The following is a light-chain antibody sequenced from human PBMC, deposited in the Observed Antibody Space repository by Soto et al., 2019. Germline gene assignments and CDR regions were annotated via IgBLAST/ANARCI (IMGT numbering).Light chain of an antibody. V-gene: IGLV1-44*01. J-gene: IGLJ1*01. Sequence: QPVLTQQPSASGTPGQRVTISCSGSSSNIGSNTVNWYQQLPGTAPKLLIYSNNQRPSGVPDRFSGSKSGTSASLAISGLQSEDEADYYCAAWDDSLNGRVFGTWTKLTVL. CDR1: SSNIGSNT. CDR2: SNN. CDR3: AAWDDSLNGRV.